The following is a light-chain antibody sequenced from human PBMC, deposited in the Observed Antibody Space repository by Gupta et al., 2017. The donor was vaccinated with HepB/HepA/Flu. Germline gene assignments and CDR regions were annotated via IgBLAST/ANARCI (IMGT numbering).Light chain of an antibody. J-gene: IGKJ2*01. CDR3: HQSYGIPYT. CDR2: GAS. CDR1: HSISTC. V-gene: IGKV1-39*01. Sequence: DIQMTQSPSSLSASVGDRVTITCRASHSISTCLYWCQQKPGRAPRLLIYGASNLQTGVPSRFSGSGSGTEFTLTISRLQPEDVATFYCHQSYGIPYTFGQGSKVEI.